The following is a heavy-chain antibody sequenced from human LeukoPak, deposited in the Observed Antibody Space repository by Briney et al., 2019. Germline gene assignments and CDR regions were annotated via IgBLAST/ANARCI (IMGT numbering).Heavy chain of an antibody. Sequence: GGSLRLSCAASGFTFSSYAMSWVRQAPGKGLEWVANIKYDGSGKYYVDSVKGRFTISRDDAKNSLYLEMNSLRAEDTAVYYCARDLFSGSYQEDFWGQGTLVTVSS. CDR1: GFTFSSYA. V-gene: IGHV3-7*01. CDR3: ARDLFSGSYQEDF. J-gene: IGHJ4*02. D-gene: IGHD1-26*01. CDR2: IKYDGSGK.